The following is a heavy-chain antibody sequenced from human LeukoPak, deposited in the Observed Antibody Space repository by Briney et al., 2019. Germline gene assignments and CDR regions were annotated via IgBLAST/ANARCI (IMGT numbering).Heavy chain of an antibody. CDR3: ARGLSMLNWNDLSRISGY. CDR2: INTNTGNP. J-gene: IGHJ4*02. V-gene: IGHV7-4-1*02. Sequence: ASVKVSCKASGYTFTSYAMNWVRQAPGQGLEWMGWINTNTGNPTYAQGFTGRFVFSLDTSVSTAYLQISSLKAEDTAAYYCARGLSMLNWNDLSRISGYWGQGTLVTVSS. CDR1: GYTFTSYA. D-gene: IGHD1-1*01.